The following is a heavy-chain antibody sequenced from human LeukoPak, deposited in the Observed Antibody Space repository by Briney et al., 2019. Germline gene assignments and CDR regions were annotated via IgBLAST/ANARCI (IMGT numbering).Heavy chain of an antibody. Sequence: SETLSLTCAVSGGSISSSNWWSWVRQPPGKGLEWIGEIYHSGSTNYNPSLKGRVTMSEATSKNQFSLHLSSVTAADTAVYYCARSAFLVTAPGLYYFDYWGQGTLVAVSS. CDR1: GGSISSSNW. D-gene: IGHD3/OR15-3a*01. CDR3: ARSAFLVTAPGLYYFDY. V-gene: IGHV4-4*02. CDR2: IYHSGST. J-gene: IGHJ4*02.